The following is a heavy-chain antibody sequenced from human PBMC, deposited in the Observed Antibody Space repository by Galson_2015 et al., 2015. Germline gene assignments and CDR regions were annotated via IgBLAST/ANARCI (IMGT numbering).Heavy chain of an antibody. Sequence: SLRLSCAASGFTFSSYSMNWVRQAPGKGLEWVSSISSSSSYIYYADSVKGRFTISRDNAKNSLYLQMNSLRAEDTAVYYCHVVVVPAAPGDYWGQGTLVTVSS. D-gene: IGHD2-2*01. CDR1: GFTFSSYS. CDR2: ISSSSSYI. CDR3: HVVVVPAAPGDY. J-gene: IGHJ4*02. V-gene: IGHV3-21*01.